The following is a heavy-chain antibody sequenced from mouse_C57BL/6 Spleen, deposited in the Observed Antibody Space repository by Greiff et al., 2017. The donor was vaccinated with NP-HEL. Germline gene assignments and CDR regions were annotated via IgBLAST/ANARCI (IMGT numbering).Heavy chain of an antibody. D-gene: IGHD3-2*02. CDR3: ASHAKTAQATSLFAY. Sequence: VQLQQSGAELVKPGASVKLSCKASGYTFTEYTIHWVKQRSGQGLEWIGWFYPGSGSIKYNEKFKDKATLTADKSSSTVYMELSRLTSEESAVYFGASHAKTAQATSLFAYWGQGTLVTVSA. CDR2: FYPGSGSI. J-gene: IGHJ3*01. V-gene: IGHV1-62-2*01. CDR1: GYTFTEYT.